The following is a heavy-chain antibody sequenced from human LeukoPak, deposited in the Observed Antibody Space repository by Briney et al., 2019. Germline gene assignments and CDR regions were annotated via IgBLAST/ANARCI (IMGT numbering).Heavy chain of an antibody. J-gene: IGHJ4*02. Sequence: SETLSLTCSVSGGSIDTTYWSWIRQPPGKGLEWIGNIHYSGSTNYNSSLKSRVTISVDTSKNQFSLKMISVTTADTAVYYCASWYDSPQEWGQGTLVTVSS. CDR1: GGSIDTTY. V-gene: IGHV4-59*01. CDR2: IHYSGST. CDR3: ASWYDSPQE. D-gene: IGHD3-22*01.